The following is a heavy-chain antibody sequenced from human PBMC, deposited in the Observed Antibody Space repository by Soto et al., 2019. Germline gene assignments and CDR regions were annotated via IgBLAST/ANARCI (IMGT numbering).Heavy chain of an antibody. CDR2: ISGSGGGT. CDR1: GFTFSSYA. J-gene: IGHJ4*02. V-gene: IGHV3-23*01. Sequence: PGGSLRLSCAASGFTFSSYAMSWVRQAPGKGLEWVSSISGSGGGTYYADSVKGRFTFSRDNSKNTLYLQMNSLRAEDTAVYYWAKFWMATTKRSPPYYIDYWGQGALVNVSS. D-gene: IGHD1-1*01. CDR3: AKFWMATTKRSPPYYIDY.